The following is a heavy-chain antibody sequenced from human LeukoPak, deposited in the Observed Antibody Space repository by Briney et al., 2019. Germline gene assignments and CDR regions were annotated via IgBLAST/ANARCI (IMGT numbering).Heavy chain of an antibody. Sequence: GGSLRLSCAASGFTFDDYAMNWVRQAPGKGLEWVSGISWNSGRIEYADSVKGRFTISRDNAENSVYLQMHSLRAEDTALYYCARVPPYQTYDDFWSGYRNNDVYDVWGPGIMVTVSS. CDR1: GFTFDDYA. CDR3: ARVPPYQTYDDFWSGYRNNDVYDV. CDR2: ISWNSGRI. V-gene: IGHV3-9*01. D-gene: IGHD3-3*01. J-gene: IGHJ3*01.